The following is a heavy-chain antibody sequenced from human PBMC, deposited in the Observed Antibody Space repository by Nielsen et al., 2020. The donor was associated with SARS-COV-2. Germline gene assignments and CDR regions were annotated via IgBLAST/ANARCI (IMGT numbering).Heavy chain of an antibody. D-gene: IGHD6-19*01. J-gene: IGHJ4*02. CDR3: ARGYSSGWYVGDY. V-gene: IGHV3-74*01. Sequence: GESLKISCAASGFTFSSYWMHWVRQAPGKGLVWVSRINSDGSSTSYADSVKGRFTISRDNAKNTLYLQMNSLRAEDTAVYYCARGYSSGWYVGDYWGQGTLVTVSS. CDR1: GFTFSSYW. CDR2: INSDGSST.